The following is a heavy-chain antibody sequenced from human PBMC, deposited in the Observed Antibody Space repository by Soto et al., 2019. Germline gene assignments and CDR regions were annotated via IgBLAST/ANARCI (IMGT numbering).Heavy chain of an antibody. V-gene: IGHV4-30-2*01. J-gene: IGHJ5*02. D-gene: IGHD1-26*01. CDR3: ARGAHHDGIDWFDP. Sequence: QLQLQESGSGLVKPSQTLSLTCAVSGGSISSGGYSWSWIRQPPGKGLEWIGYIYHSGSTYYNPSHKSRVTISVDRSKNKFSLKLSSVPAADTAVYYCARGAHHDGIDWFDPWGQGTLVTGSS. CDR1: GGSISSGGYS. CDR2: IYHSGST.